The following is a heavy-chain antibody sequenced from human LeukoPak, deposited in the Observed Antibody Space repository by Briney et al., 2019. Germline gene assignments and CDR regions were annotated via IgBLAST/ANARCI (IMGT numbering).Heavy chain of an antibody. V-gene: IGHV4-4*07. CDR2: IYTSGST. Sequence: SETLSLTCTVSGGSISTFYWSWIRQPAGKGLELIGRIYTSGSTNYNPSLKSRVTMSVDTSKNQFSLKLSSVTAADTAVYYCARDSVAGTWAEYFQHWGQGIRVTVSS. J-gene: IGHJ1*01. D-gene: IGHD6-19*01. CDR3: ARDSVAGTWAEYFQH. CDR1: GGSISTFY.